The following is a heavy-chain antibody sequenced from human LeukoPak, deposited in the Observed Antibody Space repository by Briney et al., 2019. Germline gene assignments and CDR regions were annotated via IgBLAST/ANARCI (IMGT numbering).Heavy chain of an antibody. J-gene: IGHJ4*02. V-gene: IGHV1-69*05. CDR3: AREWYYYDSSGSENYYFDY. Sequence: GASVKVSCKASGGTFSSYAISWGRQAPGQGLEWMGRIIPIFGTANYAQKFQGRVTITTDESTSTAYMELSSLRSEDTAVYYCAREWYYYDSSGSENYYFDYWGQGTLVTVSS. CDR2: IIPIFGTA. CDR1: GGTFSSYA. D-gene: IGHD3-22*01.